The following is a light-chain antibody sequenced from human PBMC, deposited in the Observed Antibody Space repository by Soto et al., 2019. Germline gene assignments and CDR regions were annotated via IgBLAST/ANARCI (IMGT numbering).Light chain of an antibody. V-gene: IGKV3D-15*03. CDR1: QSVDIN. Sequence: EIVLTQSPGTLSVSPGDRVTLSCRASQSVDINLAWYQQRAGQAPRLLVYGASIKATDMPGMGIGRWFGTEFTLRFNIEQSENFAVCYGQRYRNWPCTFGQWTKVDI. CDR3: QRYRNWPCT. CDR2: GAS. J-gene: IGKJ1*01.